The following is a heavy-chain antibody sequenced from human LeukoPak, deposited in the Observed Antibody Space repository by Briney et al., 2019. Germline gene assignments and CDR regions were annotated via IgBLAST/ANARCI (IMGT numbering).Heavy chain of an antibody. D-gene: IGHD5-18*01. J-gene: IGHJ3*02. CDR3: AKTRGYSYGGGPGGAFDI. CDR2: ISSSSYI. Sequence: GGSLRLSCAASGFTFSSYSMNWVRQAPGKGLEWVSSISSSSYIYYADSVKGRFTISRDNAKNSLYLQMNSLRAEDTAVYYCAKTRGYSYGGGPGGAFDIWGQGTMVTVSS. CDR1: GFTFSSYS. V-gene: IGHV3-21*01.